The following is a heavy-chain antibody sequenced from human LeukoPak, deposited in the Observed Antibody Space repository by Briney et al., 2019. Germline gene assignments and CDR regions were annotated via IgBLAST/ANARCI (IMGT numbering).Heavy chain of an antibody. CDR3: ARGRGSGNWGAFDI. J-gene: IGHJ3*02. D-gene: IGHD4-23*01. CDR1: GFPFTSYW. CDR2: IKQDGSEK. Sequence: GGSLRLSCAASGFPFTSYWMSWVRQAPGKGLEWVANIKQDGSEKYYVDSVKGRFTISRDNAKNSLYLQMNSLRAEDTAVYYCARGRGSGNWGAFDIWGQGTMVTVSS. V-gene: IGHV3-7*01.